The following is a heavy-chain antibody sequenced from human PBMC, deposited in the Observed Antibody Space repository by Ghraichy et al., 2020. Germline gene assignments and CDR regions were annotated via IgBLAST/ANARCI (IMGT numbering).Heavy chain of an antibody. CDR3: ARAVWCGGDCYVLEN. D-gene: IGHD2-21*02. CDR2: MNPNSGNT. V-gene: IGHV1-8*01. CDR1: GYTFTSYD. Sequence: ASVKVSCRASGYTFTSYDINWVRQATGQGLEWMGWMNPNSGNTGYAQKFQGRVTITRNTSISTAYMELSSLRSEDTAVYYCARAVWCGGDCYVLENWGQGILVTVSS. J-gene: IGHJ4*02.